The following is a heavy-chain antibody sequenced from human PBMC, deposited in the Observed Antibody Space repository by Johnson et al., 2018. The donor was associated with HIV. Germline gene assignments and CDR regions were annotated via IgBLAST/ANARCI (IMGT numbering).Heavy chain of an antibody. Sequence: HVQLVESGGGEIQPGRSLRLSCEVFGFTFSSYGMHWVRQAPGKGLEWVAVISYDGSNKYYADSVKGRFTISRDNSKNTLYLQMNSLTTEDTAVYYCARVLESKVAAGSWAFDIWGQGTMVTVSS. CDR3: ARVLESKVAAGSWAFDI. D-gene: IGHD6-13*01. J-gene: IGHJ3*02. CDR2: ISYDGSNK. CDR1: GFTFSSYG. V-gene: IGHV3-30*03.